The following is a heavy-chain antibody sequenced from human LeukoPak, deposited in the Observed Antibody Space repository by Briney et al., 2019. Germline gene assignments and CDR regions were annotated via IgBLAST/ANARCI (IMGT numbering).Heavy chain of an antibody. D-gene: IGHD2-2*01. V-gene: IGHV1-18*01. CDR2: ISAYDGNT. CDR1: GYGFSSYG. CDR3: ARGEYQLLWNAFDM. Sequence: ASVKVSCKASGYGFSSYGISWVRQAPGQGLEWMGWISAYDGNTNYAQKLQGRVTMTTDTSTSTAYMELRSLRSDDTAVYYCARGEYQLLWNAFDMWGQGTTVTVSS. J-gene: IGHJ3*02.